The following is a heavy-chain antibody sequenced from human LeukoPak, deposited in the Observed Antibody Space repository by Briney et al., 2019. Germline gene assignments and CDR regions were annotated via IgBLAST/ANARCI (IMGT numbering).Heavy chain of an antibody. CDR2: ISAYNGNT. D-gene: IGHD3-9*01. CDR1: GYTFTSYG. V-gene: IGHV1-18*01. J-gene: IGHJ4*02. Sequence: ASAKVSCKASGYTFTSYGISWVRQAPGQGLEWMGWISAYNGNTNYAQKLQGRVTMTTDTSTSTAYMELRSLRSDDTAVYYCARLGLRYFDWLSTPNFDYWGQGTLVTVSS. CDR3: ARLGLRYFDWLSTPNFDY.